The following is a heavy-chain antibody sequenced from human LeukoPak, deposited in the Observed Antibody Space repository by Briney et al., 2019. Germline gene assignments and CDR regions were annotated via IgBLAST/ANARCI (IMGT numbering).Heavy chain of an antibody. CDR2: ISGSGDST. V-gene: IGHV3-23*01. CDR3: AKSNYPYSSGWYFDY. J-gene: IGHJ4*02. D-gene: IGHD6-19*01. CDR1: GFTFRSYA. Sequence: GGSLRLSCAASGFTFRSYAMSWVRQAPGKGLEWVSSISGSGDSTHYADSVKGRFTISRDNSKDTLYLQMNSLRAEDTAVYYCAKSNYPYSSGWYFDYWGQGTILTVSS.